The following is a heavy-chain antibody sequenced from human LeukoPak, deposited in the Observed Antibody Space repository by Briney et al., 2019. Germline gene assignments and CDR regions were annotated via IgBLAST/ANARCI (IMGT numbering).Heavy chain of an antibody. Sequence: GGSLRLSCAASGFTVSNNYMRWVRQAPGKGMEWVSSIYSRGSTSYVDSVKGRFTISRDNSKNTLFLQMNSLRVEDTAVYYCARDYYGPWGQGTLVTVSS. D-gene: IGHD3-22*01. J-gene: IGHJ5*02. CDR2: IYSRGST. CDR1: GFTVSNNY. V-gene: IGHV3-66*03. CDR3: ARDYYGP.